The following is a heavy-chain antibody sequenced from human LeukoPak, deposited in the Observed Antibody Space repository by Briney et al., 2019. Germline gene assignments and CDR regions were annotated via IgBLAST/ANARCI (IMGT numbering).Heavy chain of an antibody. CDR2: ISWNSGSI. CDR1: GFTFDDYA. D-gene: IGHD1-7*01. J-gene: IGHJ3*02. CDR3: AKGMNWNYAHDALDI. Sequence: GGSLRLSCAASGFTFDDYAMHWVRQAPGKGLEWVSGISWNSGSIGYADSVKGRFTISRDNAKNSLYLQMNSLRAEDTALYYCAKGMNWNYAHDALDIWGQGTMVTVSS. V-gene: IGHV3-9*01.